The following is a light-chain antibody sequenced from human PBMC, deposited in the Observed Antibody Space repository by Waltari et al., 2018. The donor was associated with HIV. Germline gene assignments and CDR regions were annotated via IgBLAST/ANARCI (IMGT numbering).Light chain of an antibody. Sequence: DIVMTQSPDSLAVSLGERATINCKSSQSVLSSSNHKNYLAWYQQKPGQPPKLLIYWASTRESGVPDRFSGSGSGTDFTLTISSLQAEDVAVYYCQQYYSTPRTFGQGTKVEIK. J-gene: IGKJ1*01. V-gene: IGKV4-1*01. CDR1: QSVLSSSNHKNY. CDR2: WAS. CDR3: QQYYSTPRT.